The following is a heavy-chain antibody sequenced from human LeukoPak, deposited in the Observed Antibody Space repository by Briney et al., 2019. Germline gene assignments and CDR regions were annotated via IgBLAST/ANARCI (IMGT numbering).Heavy chain of an antibody. V-gene: IGHV3-30*04. CDR1: GFTFSSYA. Sequence: GGSLRLSCAASGFTFSSYAMHWVRQAPGKGLEWVAVISYDGSNKYYADSVKGRFTISRDNSKNTLYLQMNSLRAEDTAVYYCARDVLGLVRVPEGYFDYWGQGTLVTVYS. D-gene: IGHD3-10*01. CDR3: ARDVLGLVRVPEGYFDY. J-gene: IGHJ4*02. CDR2: ISYDGSNK.